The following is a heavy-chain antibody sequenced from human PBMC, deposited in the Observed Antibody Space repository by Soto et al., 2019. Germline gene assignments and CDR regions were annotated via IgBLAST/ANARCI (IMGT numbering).Heavy chain of an antibody. CDR3: AKDHSGSYYGPYWYFDL. Sequence: PGGSLRLSCAASGYTFSSYWMSWVRQAPGKGLEWVANIKQDGSEKYYVDSVKGRFTISRDNAKNSLYLQMNSLRAEDTAVYYCAKDHSGSYYGPYWYFDLWGRGTLVTVSS. V-gene: IGHV3-7*05. D-gene: IGHD1-26*01. CDR2: IKQDGSEK. J-gene: IGHJ2*01. CDR1: GYTFSSYW.